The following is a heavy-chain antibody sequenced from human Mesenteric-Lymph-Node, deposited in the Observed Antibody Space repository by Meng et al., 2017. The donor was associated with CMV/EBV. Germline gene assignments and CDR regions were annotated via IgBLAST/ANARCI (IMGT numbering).Heavy chain of an antibody. CDR1: GYTFTSYY. V-gene: IGHV1-8*03. J-gene: IGHJ5*02. CDR2: INPNSGNT. CDR3: ARVRGSSGWYKNWFDP. Sequence: ASVKVSCKASGYTFTSYYINWVRQATGQGLVWMGWINPNSGNTGYAQKFQGRVTITRNTSISTAYMELSSMRSEDTAVYYCARVRGSSGWYKNWFDPWGQGTLVTVSS. D-gene: IGHD6-19*01.